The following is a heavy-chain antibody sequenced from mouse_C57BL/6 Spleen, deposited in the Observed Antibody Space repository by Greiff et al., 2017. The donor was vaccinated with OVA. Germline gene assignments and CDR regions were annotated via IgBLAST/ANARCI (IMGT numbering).Heavy chain of an antibody. J-gene: IGHJ4*01. Sequence: QVQLKESGPELVKPGASVKISCKASGYSFTSYYIHWVKQRPGQGLEWIGWIYPGSGNPKYNQKFKDKATLTVEKSSSTAYMTLSSLTSEHSAVYYCARWDYDGYAMDYWGQGTSVTVSS. D-gene: IGHD2-3*01. V-gene: IGHV1-66*01. CDR1: GYSFTSYY. CDR3: ARWDYDGYAMDY. CDR2: IYPGSGNP.